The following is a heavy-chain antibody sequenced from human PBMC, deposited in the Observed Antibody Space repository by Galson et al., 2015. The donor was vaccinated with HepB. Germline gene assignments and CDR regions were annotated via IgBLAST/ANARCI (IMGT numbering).Heavy chain of an antibody. CDR1: GFTFDDYA. CDR3: AKDSPPRPIGYSSGWGAFDI. J-gene: IGHJ3*02. V-gene: IGHV3-9*01. CDR2: ISWNSGSI. D-gene: IGHD6-19*01. Sequence: SLRLSCAASGFTFDDYAMHWVRQAPGKGLEWVSGISWNSGSIGYADSVKGRFTISRDNAKNSLYLQMNSLRAEDTALYYCAKDSPPRPIGYSSGWGAFDIWGQGTMVTVSS.